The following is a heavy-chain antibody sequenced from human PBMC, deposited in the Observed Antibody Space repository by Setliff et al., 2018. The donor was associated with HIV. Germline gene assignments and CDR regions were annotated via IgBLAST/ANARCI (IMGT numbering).Heavy chain of an antibody. CDR2: INHSGST. V-gene: IGHV4-34*01. J-gene: IGHJ6*02. D-gene: IGHD3-10*01. CDR3: ARDRGRGSGSPTRKYYYYGMDV. CDR1: GGSFSGYY. Sequence: SETLSLTCAVYGGSFSGYYWSWIRQPPGKGLEWIGEINHSGSTNYNPSLESRVTISVDTSKNKYSLKLRSVTTADTAVYYCARDRGRGSGSPTRKYYYYGMDVWGQGTTVTVSS.